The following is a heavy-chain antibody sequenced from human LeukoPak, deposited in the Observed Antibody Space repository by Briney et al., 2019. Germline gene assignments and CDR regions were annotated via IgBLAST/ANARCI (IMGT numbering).Heavy chain of an antibody. Sequence: GGSLRLSCAASGFTVSSNYMSWVRQAPGKGLEWVSVIYSGGSTYYADSVKGRFTISRDNSKNTLYLQMNSLRAEDTAVYYCAKDPHYGDYGGVPWGQGTLVTVSS. CDR3: AKDPHYGDYGGVP. CDR2: IYSGGST. CDR1: GFTVSSNY. D-gene: IGHD4-17*01. J-gene: IGHJ5*02. V-gene: IGHV3-53*01.